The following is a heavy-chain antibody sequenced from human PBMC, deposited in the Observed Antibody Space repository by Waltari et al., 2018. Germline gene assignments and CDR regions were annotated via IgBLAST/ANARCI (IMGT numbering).Heavy chain of an antibody. CDR3: VRNRGWQQFDF. Sequence: EVQLVESGGGLVQPGWSLRLSCAASGFTLSHYWMGWVRQAPGKGLEWVAGIKEDGGRKDYVDSVKGRFTISRDNAKSTLYLQMNSLRAEDTAVFYCVRNRGWQQFDFWGQGTLVTVSS. CDR2: IKEDGGRK. V-gene: IGHV3-7*01. J-gene: IGHJ4*02. CDR1: GFTLSHYW. D-gene: IGHD2-15*01.